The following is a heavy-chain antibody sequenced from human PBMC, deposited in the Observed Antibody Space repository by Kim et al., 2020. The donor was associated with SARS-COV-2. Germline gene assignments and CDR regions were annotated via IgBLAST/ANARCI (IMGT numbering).Heavy chain of an antibody. J-gene: IGHJ6*02. V-gene: IGHV3-7*03. CDR3: ARGTSGWYYYYYGMDV. CDR2: IKQDGSEK. D-gene: IGHD6-19*01. Sequence: GGSLRLSCAASGFTFSSYWMSWVRQAPGKGLEWVANIKQDGSEKYYVDSVKGRFTISRDNAKNSLYLQMNSLRAEDTAVYYCARGTSGWYYYYYGMDVWGQGTTVTVSS. CDR1: GFTFSSYW.